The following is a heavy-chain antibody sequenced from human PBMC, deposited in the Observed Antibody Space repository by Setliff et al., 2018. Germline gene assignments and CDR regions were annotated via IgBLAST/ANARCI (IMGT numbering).Heavy chain of an antibody. CDR3: AREVGTSTSSDAFDV. J-gene: IGHJ3*01. CDR2: IYHSGSA. CDR1: GDSISSGDYF. D-gene: IGHD1-26*01. V-gene: IGHV4-30-4*08. Sequence: SETLSLTFTVSGDSISSGDYFWSWIRQPPGKGLEWIAYIYHSGSAYYNPSLKSRVTMSVDTSKNQFSLHLTSVTAADTAVYYCAREVGTSTSSDAFDVWGQGMMVTVSS.